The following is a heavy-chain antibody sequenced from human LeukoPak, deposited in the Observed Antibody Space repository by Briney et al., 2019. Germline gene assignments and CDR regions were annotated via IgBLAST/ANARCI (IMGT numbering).Heavy chain of an antibody. CDR3: ARLGRGSFLSYFDY. CDR1: GGSISSYY. Sequence: SETLSPTCTVSGGSISSYYWSWIRQPPGKGLEWIGYIYYSGSTNYNPSLKSRVTISVDMSKNQFSLNLSSVTAADTAVYYCARLGRGSFLSYFDYWGQGTLVTVSS. J-gene: IGHJ4*02. CDR2: IYYSGST. V-gene: IGHV4-59*08. D-gene: IGHD1-26*01.